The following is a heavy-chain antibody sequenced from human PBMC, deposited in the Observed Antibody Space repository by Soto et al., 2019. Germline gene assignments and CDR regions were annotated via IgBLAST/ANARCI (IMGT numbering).Heavy chain of an antibody. J-gene: IGHJ3*02. V-gene: IGHV3-48*02. CDR2: ISSSSSTI. Sequence: EVQLVESGGGLVQPGGSLRLSCAASGFTFSSYSMNWVRQAPGKGLEWVSYISSSSSTIYYADSVKGRFTISRDNAKNSLYLQMNSLRDEDTAVYYCARTHDYGDYENLEAFDIWGQGTMVTVSS. D-gene: IGHD4-17*01. CDR3: ARTHDYGDYENLEAFDI. CDR1: GFTFSSYS.